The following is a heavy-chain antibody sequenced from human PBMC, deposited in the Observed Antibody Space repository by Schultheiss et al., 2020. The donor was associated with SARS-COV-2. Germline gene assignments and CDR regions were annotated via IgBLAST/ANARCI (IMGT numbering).Heavy chain of an antibody. CDR1: GGTFSSYA. V-gene: IGHV1-69*13. J-gene: IGHJ6*01. Sequence: SVKVSCKASGGTFSSYAISWVRQAPGQGLEWMGGIIPIFGTANYAQKFQGRVTITADESTSTAYMELSSLRSEDTAVYYCARGEYCSGGSCYSDRSEYYYYYGMDVWGQGTTVTVSS. CDR2: IIPIFGTA. CDR3: ARGEYCSGGSCYSDRSEYYYYYGMDV. D-gene: IGHD2-15*01.